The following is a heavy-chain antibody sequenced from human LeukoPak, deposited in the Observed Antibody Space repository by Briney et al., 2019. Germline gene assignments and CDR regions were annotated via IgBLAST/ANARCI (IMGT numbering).Heavy chain of an antibody. CDR3: ARDLGYSGIDY. J-gene: IGHJ4*02. D-gene: IGHD5-12*01. CDR2: IYSGGST. V-gene: IGHV3-66*02. CDR1: GFTVSTNY. Sequence: GGSLRLSCAASGFTVSTNYMSWVRQAPRKGLEWVSVIYSGGSTCYADSVKGRFTISGDNSKNTLYLQMNSLRAEDTAVYYCARDLGYSGIDYWGQGTLVTVSS.